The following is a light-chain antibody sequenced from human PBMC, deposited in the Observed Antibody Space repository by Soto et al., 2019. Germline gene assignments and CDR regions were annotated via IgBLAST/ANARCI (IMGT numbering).Light chain of an antibody. Sequence: QSVLTQPPSASGSPGQSVAISCTGTSSDVGGYNYVSWYQLHPGKAPKLMIYEVNLRPSGVPDRFSGSKSCNTASLTVFGLRAEDEADYYCSSYAGSNNYVFGTGTKVTVL. V-gene: IGLV2-8*01. CDR1: SSDVGGYNY. CDR2: EVN. J-gene: IGLJ1*01. CDR3: SSYAGSNNYV.